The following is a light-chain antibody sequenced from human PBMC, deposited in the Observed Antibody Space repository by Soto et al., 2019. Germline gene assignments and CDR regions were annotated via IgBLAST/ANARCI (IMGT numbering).Light chain of an antibody. V-gene: IGKV1-5*03. J-gene: IGKJ1*01. CDR1: QTISSW. Sequence: DIQMTQSPSTLSASVGDRVTITCRASQTISSWLAWYQQKPGKAPKLLIYKASSLESGVPSRFSGSGSGTEFTLTVSSLQPDDFATDYCQQYDSYPWTCGQGTKVEVK. CDR3: QQYDSYPWT. CDR2: KAS.